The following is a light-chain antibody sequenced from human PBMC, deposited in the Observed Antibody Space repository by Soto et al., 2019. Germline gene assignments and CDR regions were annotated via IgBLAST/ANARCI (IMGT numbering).Light chain of an antibody. J-gene: IGKJ5*01. CDR1: QSVTSTH. CDR2: GPS. Sequence: EVVLTQSPGTLSLSPGERATLSCRASQSVTSTHLAWYQQKPGQAPRLIIYGPSSRATGIPDRFSGSGSETDFTLTISRLEPEDFAVYYCQQYGSSLSITFGQGTRLEI. V-gene: IGKV3-20*01. CDR3: QQYGSSLSIT.